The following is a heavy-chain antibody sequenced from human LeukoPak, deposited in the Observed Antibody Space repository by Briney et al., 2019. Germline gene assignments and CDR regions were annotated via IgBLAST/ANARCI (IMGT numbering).Heavy chain of an antibody. Sequence: ASVKVSCKASGYTFTGYYMHWVRQAPGQGLEWMGWINPNSGGTNYAQKFQGRVTMTRDTSISTAYMELSRLRSDDTAVYYCAGVDYYDSRPSGMDVWGQGTTVTVSS. CDR3: AGVDYYDSRPSGMDV. CDR2: INPNSGGT. J-gene: IGHJ6*02. CDR1: GYTFTGYY. V-gene: IGHV1-2*02. D-gene: IGHD3-22*01.